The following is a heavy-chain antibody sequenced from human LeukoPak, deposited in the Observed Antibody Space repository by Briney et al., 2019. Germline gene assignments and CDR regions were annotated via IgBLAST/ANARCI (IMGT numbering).Heavy chain of an antibody. CDR3: ARGEITMVRPAGY. V-gene: IGHV3-15*01. J-gene: IGHJ4*02. CDR1: GFTVNNAW. Sequence: GGSLRLSCAASGFTVNNAWMSWVRQAPGKGLEWVGRIKSKTDGGTTDYAALVKGRFTISRDDSKNMLYLQMNSLRAEDTAVYYCARGEITMVRPAGYWGQGTLVTVSS. D-gene: IGHD3-10*01. CDR2: IKSKTDGGTT.